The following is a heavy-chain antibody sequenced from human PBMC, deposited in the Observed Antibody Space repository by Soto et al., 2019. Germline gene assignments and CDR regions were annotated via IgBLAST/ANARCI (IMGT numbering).Heavy chain of an antibody. CDR3: ARGGQKGYCSSTSCYVGRPYYYGMDV. CDR1: GYTFTSYG. D-gene: IGHD2-2*01. V-gene: IGHV1-18*01. Sequence: QVQLVQSGAEVKKPGASVKVSCKASGYTFTSYGISWVRQAPGQGLEWMGWISAYNGNTNYAQKLQGRVTMTTDTSTSTAYMELRSLRSDDTAVYYCARGGQKGYCSSTSCYVGRPYYYGMDVWGQGTTVTVSS. J-gene: IGHJ6*02. CDR2: ISAYNGNT.